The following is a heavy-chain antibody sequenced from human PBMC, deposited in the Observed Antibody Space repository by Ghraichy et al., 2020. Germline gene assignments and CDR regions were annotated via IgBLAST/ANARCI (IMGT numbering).Heavy chain of an antibody. CDR1: GFTVSSNY. V-gene: IGHV3-53*01. J-gene: IGHJ3*02. CDR3: ARASGWPPRPDAFDI. Sequence: GGSLRLSCAASGFTVSSNYMSWVRQAPGKGLEWVSVIYSGGSTYYADSVKGRFTISRDNSKNTLYLQMNSLRAEDTAVYYCARASGWPPRPDAFDIWGQGTMVTVSS. D-gene: IGHD6-19*01. CDR2: IYSGGST.